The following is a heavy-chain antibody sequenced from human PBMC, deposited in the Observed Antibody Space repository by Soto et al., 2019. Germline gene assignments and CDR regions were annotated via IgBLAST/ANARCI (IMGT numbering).Heavy chain of an antibody. CDR3: ASQGLCDADCYFFEY. Sequence: LRLSCAASGFTLRNYEMNCVRQAPGKGLEWISKISCSNNNVYYADSGRGGFTISRDNAKNSLYLQMNSLRAEDTAIYYCASQGLCDADCYFFEYWGQGTQVTVSS. J-gene: IGHJ4*02. CDR1: GFTLRNYE. V-gene: IGHV3-48*03. CDR2: ISCSNNNV. D-gene: IGHD2-21*02.